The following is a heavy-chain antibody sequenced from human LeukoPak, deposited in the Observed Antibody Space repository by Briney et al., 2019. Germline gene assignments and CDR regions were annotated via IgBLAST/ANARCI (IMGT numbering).Heavy chain of an antibody. D-gene: IGHD3-10*02. CDR2: ISSSSSYI. Sequence: PGGSLRLSCAASGFTFSSYSMNWVRQAPGKGLEGVSSISSSSSYIYYADSVKGRFTTSRDNAKNSLYLQMNSLRAEDTAVYYCARCVRGVINGDDAFDIWGQGTMVTVPS. V-gene: IGHV3-21*01. CDR1: GFTFSSYS. J-gene: IGHJ3*02. CDR3: ARCVRGVINGDDAFDI.